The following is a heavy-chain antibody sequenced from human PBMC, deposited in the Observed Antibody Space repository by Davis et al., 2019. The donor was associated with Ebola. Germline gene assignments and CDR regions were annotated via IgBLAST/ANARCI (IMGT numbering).Heavy chain of an antibody. CDR1: GYNFPSYW. CDR2: FYPADSSI. J-gene: IGHJ6*03. V-gene: IGHV5-51*01. Sequence: GESLKISCKGSGYNFPSYWIAWVRQMPGKGLEWMGSFYPADSSIRYSPSFQGLITISVDKSINTAYLQWSGLKASDSAMYYCARLPGGAYYYGYYMAVWGKGTKVTVSS. CDR3: ARLPGGAYYYGYYMAV. D-gene: IGHD3-16*01.